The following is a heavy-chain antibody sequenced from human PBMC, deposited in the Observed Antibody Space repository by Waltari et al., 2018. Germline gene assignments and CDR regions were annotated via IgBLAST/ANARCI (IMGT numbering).Heavy chain of an antibody. J-gene: IGHJ6*03. V-gene: IGHV1-69*12. CDR2: IIPMFGIP. D-gene: IGHD7-27*01. CDR1: GGSFGGHA. CDR3: ARHELGISQYYYNMYV. Sequence: VQLVQSGGELKKPGSSVKVSCKTSGGSFGGHAISWVRQAPGQGLEWMGVIIPMFGIPDYSQKFQDRLIITADESTSTAYMELSSLRSEDTAIYYCARHELGISQYYYNMYVWGRGTTVTISS.